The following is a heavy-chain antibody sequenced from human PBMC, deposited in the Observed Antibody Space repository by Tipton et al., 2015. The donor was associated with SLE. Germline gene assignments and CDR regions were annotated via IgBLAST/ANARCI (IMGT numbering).Heavy chain of an antibody. D-gene: IGHD2-21*02. Sequence: TLSLTCAVYGGSFSGYYWSWIRQPPGKGLEWIGEINHRGSTNYNPSLKSRVTISVDTSKKHLSLKLSSVTAADTAVYYCARRTGATAMNWLDPWGQGTLVTVSS. CDR2: INHRGST. V-gene: IGHV4-34*01. J-gene: IGHJ5*02. CDR3: ARRTGATAMNWLDP. CDR1: GGSFSGYY.